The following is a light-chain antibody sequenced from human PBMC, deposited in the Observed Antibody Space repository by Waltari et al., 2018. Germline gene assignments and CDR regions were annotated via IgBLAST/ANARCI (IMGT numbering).Light chain of an antibody. Sequence: DIQMTQSPSSLSASMGDRVTITCRASQIVSTYLNWYQKKPGKAPNLLIYSASALQSGIPTRFRGSGSGTDFTLTIHSLQREDFATYYCQQSFILPLTFGGGTKVEIK. CDR1: QIVSTY. J-gene: IGKJ4*01. V-gene: IGKV1-39*01. CDR3: QQSFILPLT. CDR2: SAS.